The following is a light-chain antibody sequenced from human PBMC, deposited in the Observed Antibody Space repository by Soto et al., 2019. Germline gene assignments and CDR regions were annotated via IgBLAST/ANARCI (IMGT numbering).Light chain of an antibody. J-gene: IGLJ1*01. CDR3: VSYTTSASYV. Sequence: ALTQPAFVSGSPGQSITISCTGTSSDVGNYIFVSWYRQHPGKAPKLMIYDINNRPSGVSNRFSGSKSGNTASLTISGLQAEDEADYYCVSYTTSASYVFGTGTKSPS. CDR1: SSDVGNYIF. CDR2: DIN. V-gene: IGLV2-14*01.